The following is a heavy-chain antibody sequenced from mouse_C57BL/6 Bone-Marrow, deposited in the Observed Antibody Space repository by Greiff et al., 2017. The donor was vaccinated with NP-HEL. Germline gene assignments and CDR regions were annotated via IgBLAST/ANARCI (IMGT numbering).Heavy chain of an antibody. D-gene: IGHD2-2*01. CDR2: IDPSDSYT. CDR1: GYTFTSYW. V-gene: IGHV1-50*01. J-gene: IGHJ4*01. Sequence: QVQLQQPGAELVKPGASVKLSCKASGYTFTSYWMQWVKQRPGQGLEWIGEIDPSDSYTNYNQKFKGKATLTVDTSSSTAYMQLSSLTSEDSAVYYCASMVTTGYYYAMDYWGQGTSVTVSS. CDR3: ASMVTTGYYYAMDY.